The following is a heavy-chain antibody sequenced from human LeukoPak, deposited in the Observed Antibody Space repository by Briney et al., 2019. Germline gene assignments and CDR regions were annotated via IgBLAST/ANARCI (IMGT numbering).Heavy chain of an antibody. Sequence: GGSLRLSCAAPGFTFSSYGMHWVRQAPGKGLEWVAVISYDGSNKYYADSVKGRFTISRDNSKNTLYLQMNSLRAEDTAVYYCAKDSSSWSYYYFDYWGQGTLVTVSS. J-gene: IGHJ4*02. CDR3: AKDSSSWSYYYFDY. CDR1: GFTFSSYG. D-gene: IGHD6-13*01. V-gene: IGHV3-30*18. CDR2: ISYDGSNK.